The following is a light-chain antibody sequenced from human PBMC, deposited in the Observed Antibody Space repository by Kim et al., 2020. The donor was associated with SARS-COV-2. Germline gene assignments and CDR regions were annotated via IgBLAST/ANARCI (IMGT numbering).Light chain of an antibody. CDR1: QSISTW. V-gene: IGKV1-12*02. CDR3: QEANFFPST. J-gene: IGKJ5*01. CDR2: AAS. Sequence: DVHMTQSPSSVSASVGDRVTITCRASQSISTWVAWYQQKPGKAPKLLISAASSLQSGVPSRFSGSGSGTDFTLTINNLQPEDIATYYCQEANFFPSTFGQGTRLEIK.